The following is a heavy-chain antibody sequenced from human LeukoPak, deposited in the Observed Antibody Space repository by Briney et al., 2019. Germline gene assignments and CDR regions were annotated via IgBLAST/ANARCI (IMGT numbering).Heavy chain of an antibody. CDR2: IYPGDSDT. Sequence: GESLKISCKGSGYTFTTYWMAWVRQMPGKGLEWMGIIYPGDSDTRYSPSFQGQVIISADKSITTAYLQWSSLKASDTAMYYCAGHTGYFDYWGQGTLVTVSS. CDR1: GYTFTTYW. CDR3: AGHTGYFDY. J-gene: IGHJ4*02. V-gene: IGHV5-51*01. D-gene: IGHD1-14*01.